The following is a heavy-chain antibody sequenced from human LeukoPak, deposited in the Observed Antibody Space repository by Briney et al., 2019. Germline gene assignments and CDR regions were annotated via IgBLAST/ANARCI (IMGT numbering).Heavy chain of an antibody. V-gene: IGHV4-38-2*01. Sequence: PSETLSLTCAVSGYSISSGYYWAWIRQPPGKGLEWIGSIYHSGSTNYNPSLKSRVTISVDTSKNQFSLKLSSVTAADTAVYYCARAQGDSSSWLRKYYFDYWGQGTLVTVSS. D-gene: IGHD6-13*01. J-gene: IGHJ4*02. CDR1: GYSISSGYY. CDR3: ARAQGDSSSWLRKYYFDY. CDR2: IYHSGST.